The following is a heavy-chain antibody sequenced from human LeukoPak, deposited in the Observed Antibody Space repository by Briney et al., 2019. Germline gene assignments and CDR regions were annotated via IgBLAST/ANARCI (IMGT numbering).Heavy chain of an antibody. V-gene: IGHV3-23*01. Sequence: GGSLRLSCVASGFTISGHAMSWVRQAPAKGLEWVSITVAGYSETHYADSVRGRFTISRDDSSNTLSLEMNSLRANDTGTYYCVKDFCRGGNCPFPFFDSWGQGTVVTVSS. CDR2: TVAGYSET. CDR1: GFTISGHA. CDR3: VKDFCRGGNCPFPFFDS. J-gene: IGHJ4*02. D-gene: IGHD4-23*01.